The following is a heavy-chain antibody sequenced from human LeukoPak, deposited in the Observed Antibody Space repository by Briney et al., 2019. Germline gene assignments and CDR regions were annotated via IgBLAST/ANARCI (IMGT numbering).Heavy chain of an antibody. D-gene: IGHD5-18*01. V-gene: IGHV4-59*01. CDR3: ARAKRYSYAPSGMDV. CDR2: IYYSGST. CDR1: GVSISSYY. J-gene: IGHJ6*02. Sequence: PSETLSLTCTASGVSISSYYWSWIRQPPGKGLEWIGYIYYSGSTNYNPSLKSRVTISVDTYKNQFSLKLSSVTAADTAVYYCARAKRYSYAPSGMDVWGQGTTVTVSS.